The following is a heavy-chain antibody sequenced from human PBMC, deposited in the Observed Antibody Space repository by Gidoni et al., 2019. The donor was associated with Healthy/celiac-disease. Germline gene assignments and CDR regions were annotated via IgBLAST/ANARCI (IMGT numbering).Heavy chain of an antibody. CDR2: IYYSGST. CDR1: GGSISSYY. Sequence: QVQLQESGPGLVKPSATLSLTCTVSGGSISSYYWSWIRQPPGKGLEWIGYIYYSGSTNYNPSLKSRVTISVDTSKNQFSLKLSSVTAADTAVYYCARGSGSYFRDYWGQGTLVTVSS. J-gene: IGHJ4*02. CDR3: ARGSGSYFRDY. V-gene: IGHV4-59*01. D-gene: IGHD1-26*01.